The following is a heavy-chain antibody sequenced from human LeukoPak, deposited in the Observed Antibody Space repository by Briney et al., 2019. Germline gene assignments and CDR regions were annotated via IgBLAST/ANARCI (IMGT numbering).Heavy chain of an antibody. J-gene: IGHJ6*04. Sequence: GGSLRLSCAASGFTFSSYSMNWVRQAPGKGLEWISYISSSRSTIYYADSVKGRFTISRGNAKNSLFLQMNSLRAEDTAVYWCARGPSSFGEVEDVWGKGTTVTVSS. V-gene: IGHV3-48*01. CDR3: ARGPSSFGEVEDV. CDR2: ISSSRSTI. CDR1: GFTFSSYS. D-gene: IGHD3-10*01.